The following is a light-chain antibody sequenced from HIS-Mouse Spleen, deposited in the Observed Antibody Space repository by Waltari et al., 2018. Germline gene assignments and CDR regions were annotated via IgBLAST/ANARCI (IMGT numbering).Light chain of an antibody. CDR1: SSTLGRNT. CDR3: AAWDDSLNGVV. Sequence: QSVLTQPPPASGTPGQRVTISCPGSSSTLGRNTLNWYQQLPGTAPKLLIYSNNQRPSGVPDRFSGSKSGTSASLAISGLQSEDEADYYCAAWDDSLNGVVFGGGTKLTVL. J-gene: IGLJ2*01. CDR2: SNN. V-gene: IGLV1-44*01.